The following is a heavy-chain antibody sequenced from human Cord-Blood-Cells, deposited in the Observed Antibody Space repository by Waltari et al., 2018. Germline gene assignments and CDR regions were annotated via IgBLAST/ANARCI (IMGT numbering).Heavy chain of an antibody. CDR1: GGSISSGGYY. CDR2: SYYSGST. V-gene: IGHV4-31*03. Sequence: QVQLQESGPGLVKPSQPLSLTCTVSGGSISSGGYYWSWFRQYPGKGLEWIGYSYYSGSTYSNPSLQSRVTISVDTSKNQFSLKLSSVTAADTAVYYCARGSTSLLDYWGQGTLVTVSS. J-gene: IGHJ4*02. D-gene: IGHD2-15*01. CDR3: ARGSTSLLDY.